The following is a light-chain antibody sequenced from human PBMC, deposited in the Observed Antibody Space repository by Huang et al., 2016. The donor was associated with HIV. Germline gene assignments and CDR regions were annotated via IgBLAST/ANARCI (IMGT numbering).Light chain of an antibody. V-gene: IGKV3-15*01. J-gene: IGKJ1*01. Sequence: EIVMTQSPATLSVSPGERATLSCRASQIVSSNLAWYQQKPGQAPRALIYGASTRATGSPTRFSGSGSGTEFTLTISSLQSEDFAVYYCQQYNTWPRTFGQGTKVEIK. CDR1: QIVSSN. CDR2: GAS. CDR3: QQYNTWPRT.